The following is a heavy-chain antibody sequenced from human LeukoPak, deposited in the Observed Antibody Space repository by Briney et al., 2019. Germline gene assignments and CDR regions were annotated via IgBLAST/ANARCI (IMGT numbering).Heavy chain of an antibody. D-gene: IGHD6-19*01. Sequence: GGSLRLSCAASGFTFSSYAMSWVRQAPGKGLEWVSAISGSGGSTYYADSVKGRFTISRDNAKNSLYLQMNSLRAEDTAVYYCAGDLVAVAGTRENAFDIWGQGTMVTVSS. J-gene: IGHJ3*02. CDR1: GFTFSSYA. CDR2: ISGSGGST. V-gene: IGHV3-23*01. CDR3: AGDLVAVAGTRENAFDI.